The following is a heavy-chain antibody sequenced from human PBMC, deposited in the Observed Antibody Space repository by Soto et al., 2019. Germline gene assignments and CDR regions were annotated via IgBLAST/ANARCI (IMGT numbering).Heavy chain of an antibody. V-gene: IGHV1-2*02. D-gene: IGHD3-22*01. J-gene: IGHJ4*02. CDR3: ARGWHYYDSSGHYLAY. CDR2: INPNNGGF. CDR1: GYTFTGYY. Sequence: ASVKASCKASGYTFTGYYVHWLRQAPGQGLEWMGWINPNNGGFNYAQEFQGRVTLTRDTSVSTVYMDLSRLTSDDTAVYYCARGWHYYDSSGHYLAYWGQGTLVTVSS.